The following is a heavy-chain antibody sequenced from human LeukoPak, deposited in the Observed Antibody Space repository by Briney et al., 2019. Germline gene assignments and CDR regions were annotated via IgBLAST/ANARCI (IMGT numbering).Heavy chain of an antibody. V-gene: IGHV4-59*08. CDR1: GGSISSYY. J-gene: IGHJ4*02. Sequence: PSETLSLTCTVSGGSISSYYWSWIRQPPGKGLEWIGYIYYSGGTNYNPSLKGRVTITVDTSKNQFSLKLSSVTAADTAVYYCARHKMRYSSGWSLFDYWGQGTLVTVSS. CDR3: ARHKMRYSSGWSLFDY. D-gene: IGHD6-19*01. CDR2: IYYSGGT.